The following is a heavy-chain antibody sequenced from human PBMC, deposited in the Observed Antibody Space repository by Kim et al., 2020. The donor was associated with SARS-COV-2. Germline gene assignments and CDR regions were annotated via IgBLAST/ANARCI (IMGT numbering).Heavy chain of an antibody. D-gene: IGHD4-17*01. CDR2: ISYNDAT. J-gene: IGHJ5*01. CDR1: GVSISSSAYY. V-gene: IGHV4-39*07. Sequence: SETLSLTCTVSGVSISSSAYYSSAYSWAWVRQSPGKGLEWIGTISYNDATWYNPSLKSRVTMSVDTSKNQFSLILNSITAADTAGYFCARSSDYSDQSRFDRWGQGPLVTVSS. CDR3: ARSSDYSDQSRFDR.